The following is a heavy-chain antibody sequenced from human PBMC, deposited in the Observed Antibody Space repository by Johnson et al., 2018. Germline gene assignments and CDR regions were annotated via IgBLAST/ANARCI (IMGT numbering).Heavy chain of an antibody. J-gene: IGHJ4*02. V-gene: IGHV3-66*01. Sequence: VQSGGSLRLSCAASGFTVSSNYMSWVRQAPGKGLEWVSVIYSGGSTYYADSVKGRFTISRDNSKNSLYLQMNSLRAGDTAVYYGAPTPVVIPTRVWVDWGQGTLVTVSS. CDR1: GFTVSSNY. CDR3: APTPVVIPTRVWVD. D-gene: IGHD3-22*01. CDR2: IYSGGST.